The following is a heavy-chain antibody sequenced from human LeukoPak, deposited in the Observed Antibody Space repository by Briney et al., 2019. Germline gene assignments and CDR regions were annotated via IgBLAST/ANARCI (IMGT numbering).Heavy chain of an antibody. CDR2: IKQDGSEK. V-gene: IGHV3-7*01. D-gene: IGHD2-2*01. Sequence: GGSLRLSYAASGFTFSSYWMSWVRQAPGKGLEWVANIKQDGSEKYYVDSVKGRFTISRDNAKNSLYLQMNSLRAEDTAVYYCARINLYPFYYYYGMDVWGQGTTVTVSS. J-gene: IGHJ6*02. CDR1: GFTFSSYW. CDR3: ARINLYPFYYYYGMDV.